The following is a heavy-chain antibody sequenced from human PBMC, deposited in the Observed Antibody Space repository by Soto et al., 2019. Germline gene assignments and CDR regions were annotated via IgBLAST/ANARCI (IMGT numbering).Heavy chain of an antibody. D-gene: IGHD5-18*01. CDR3: TRTAMDPYYYYYYGMDV. J-gene: IGHJ6*02. CDR2: IRSKAYGGTT. CDR1: GFTFGDYA. V-gene: IGHV3-49*04. Sequence: SLRLSCTASGFTFGDYAMSWVRQAPGKXLEWVGFIRSKAYGGTTEYAASVKGRFTISRDDSKSIAYLQMNSLKTEDTAVYYCTRTAMDPYYYYYYGMDVWGQGTTVTVSS.